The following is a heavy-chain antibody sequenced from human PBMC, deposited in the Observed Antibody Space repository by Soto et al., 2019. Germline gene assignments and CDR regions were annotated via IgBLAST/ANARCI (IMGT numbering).Heavy chain of an antibody. Sequence: SVKVSCKASGGTFSSYAISWVRQAPGQGLEWMGGIIPIFGTANYAQKFQGRVTITADESTSTAYMELSSLRSEDTAVYYCAREGSSDNNWFDPWGQGTLVTVSS. V-gene: IGHV1-69*13. J-gene: IGHJ5*02. D-gene: IGHD6-25*01. CDR1: GGTFSSYA. CDR2: IIPIFGTA. CDR3: AREGSSDNNWFDP.